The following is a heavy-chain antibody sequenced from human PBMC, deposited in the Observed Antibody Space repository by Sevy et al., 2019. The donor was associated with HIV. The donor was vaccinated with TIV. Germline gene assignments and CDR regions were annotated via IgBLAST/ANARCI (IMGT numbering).Heavy chain of an antibody. CDR2: IYYNGHT. Sequence: SETLSLTCTVSGGSVSRNNYYWDWIRQPPGKGLEWIGTIYYNGHTFPNSSLKSRVTISLDTSKNQFSLKLSSVTAADTAVYYCARHAHGDYVGWFDPWGQGTLVTVSS. V-gene: IGHV4-39*01. D-gene: IGHD2-21*02. CDR1: GGSVSRNNYY. CDR3: ARHAHGDYVGWFDP. J-gene: IGHJ5*02.